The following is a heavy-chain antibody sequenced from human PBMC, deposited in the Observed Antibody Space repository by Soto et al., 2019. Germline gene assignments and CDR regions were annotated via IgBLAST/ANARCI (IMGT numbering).Heavy chain of an antibody. J-gene: IGHJ4*02. CDR3: ARDFGEQPSGYFDS. Sequence: QVQLVQSGAEVKKPGSSVKVSCKASGGTFSSYAISWVRQAPGQGLEWMGGIIPIFGTANYAQKFQGRVTITTDDSTSTAYMELSSLGSEDTAAYYCARDFGEQPSGYFDSWGQGTVFTVSS. CDR2: IIPIFGTA. V-gene: IGHV1-69*01. D-gene: IGHD3-10*01. CDR1: GGTFSSYA.